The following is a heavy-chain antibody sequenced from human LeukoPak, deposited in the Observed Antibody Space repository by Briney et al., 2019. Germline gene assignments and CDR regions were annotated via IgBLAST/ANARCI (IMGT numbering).Heavy chain of an antibody. Sequence: GGSLRLSCAASGFTFTNYPMLWVRQAPGKGLEWVSGISGSGGRTYYADSVKGRFTISRDNSKNTLYLQMNRLRAEDTAVYYCAKDQGDYSSGWSIFDYWGQGSLVTVSS. CDR1: GFTFTNYP. J-gene: IGHJ4*02. V-gene: IGHV3-23*01. CDR3: AKDQGDYSSGWSIFDY. D-gene: IGHD6-19*01. CDR2: ISGSGGRT.